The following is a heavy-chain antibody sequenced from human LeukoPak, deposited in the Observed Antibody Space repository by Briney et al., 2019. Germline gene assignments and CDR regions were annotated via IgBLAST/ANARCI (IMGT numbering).Heavy chain of an antibody. V-gene: IGHV4-59*01. J-gene: IGHJ5*02. CDR1: GGSISSYY. CDR3: AGEYSSSANWFDP. CDR2: IYYSGST. D-gene: IGHD6-6*01. Sequence: SETLSLTCTVSGGSISSYYWSWIRQPPGKGLEWIGYIYYSGSTNYNPSLKSRVTISVDTSKNQFSLKLSSVTAADTAVYYRAGEYSSSANWFDPWGQGTLVTVSS.